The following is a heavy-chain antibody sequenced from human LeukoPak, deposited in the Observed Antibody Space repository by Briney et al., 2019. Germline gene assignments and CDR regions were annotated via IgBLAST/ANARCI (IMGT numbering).Heavy chain of an antibody. CDR3: ARDTNYYGSGSYGL. D-gene: IGHD3-10*01. CDR1: GDSVFSNIAA. CDR2: TYYRSKWYN. V-gene: IGHV6-1*01. Sequence: SQTLSLTCAISGDSVFSNIAAWNWIRQSPSRGLEWLGRTYYRSKWYNDYAVSVKSRITINPDTSKNQFSLQLSSVTPEDAAVYYCARDTNYYGSGSYGLWGQGTLVTVSS. J-gene: IGHJ4*02.